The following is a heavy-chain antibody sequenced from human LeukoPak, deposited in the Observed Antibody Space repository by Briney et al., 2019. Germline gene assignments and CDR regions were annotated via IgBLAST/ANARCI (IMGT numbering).Heavy chain of an antibody. CDR1: GGSISSSSYY. Sequence: PSETLSLTCTASGGSISSSSYYWGWIRQPPGKGLEWIGSIYYSGSTYYNPSLKSRVTISVDTSKNQFSLKLSSVTAADTAVYYCARGGRIEVTIFGVVMTKNWFDPWGQGTLVTVSS. D-gene: IGHD3-3*01. V-gene: IGHV4-39*07. CDR3: ARGGRIEVTIFGVVMTKNWFDP. J-gene: IGHJ5*02. CDR2: IYYSGST.